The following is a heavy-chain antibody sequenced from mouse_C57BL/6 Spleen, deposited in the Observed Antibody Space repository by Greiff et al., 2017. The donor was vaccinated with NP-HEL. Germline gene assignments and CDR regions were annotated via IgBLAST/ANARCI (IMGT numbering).Heavy chain of an antibody. V-gene: IGHV1-54*01. D-gene: IGHD3-2*02. J-gene: IGHJ3*01. CDR3: ARSGSGYLFAC. Sequence: VKLMESGAELVRPGTSVKVSCKASGYAFTNYLIEWVKQRPGQGLEWIGVINPGSGGTNYNEKFKGKATLTADKSSSTAYMQLSSLTSEDSAVYFCARSGSGYLFACWGQGTLVTVSA. CDR1: GYAFTNYL. CDR2: INPGSGGT.